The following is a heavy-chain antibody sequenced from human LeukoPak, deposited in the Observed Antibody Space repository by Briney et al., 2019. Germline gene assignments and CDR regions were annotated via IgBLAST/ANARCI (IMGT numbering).Heavy chain of an antibody. D-gene: IGHD2-2*01. CDR1: GFTFSSYG. Sequence: GGSLRLSCAASGFTFSSYGMHWVRQAPGKGLEGVAVISYDGSNKYYADSVKGRFTISRDNSKNTLYLQMNSLRAEDTAVYYCATDIMGYCSSTSCWGQGTLVTVSS. V-gene: IGHV3-30*03. CDR2: ISYDGSNK. J-gene: IGHJ4*02. CDR3: ATDIMGYCSSTSC.